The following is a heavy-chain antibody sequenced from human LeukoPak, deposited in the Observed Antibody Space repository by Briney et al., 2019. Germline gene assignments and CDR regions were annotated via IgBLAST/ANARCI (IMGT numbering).Heavy chain of an antibody. Sequence: SSETLSLTCTVSGGSISSYYWSWIRQPPGKGLEWTGYIYYSGSTNYNPSLKSRVTISVDTSKNQFSLKLSSVTAADTAVYYCARHLGLEAFDIWGQGTMVTVSS. CDR1: GGSISSYY. J-gene: IGHJ3*02. CDR2: IYYSGST. D-gene: IGHD3-3*01. CDR3: ARHLGLEAFDI. V-gene: IGHV4-59*08.